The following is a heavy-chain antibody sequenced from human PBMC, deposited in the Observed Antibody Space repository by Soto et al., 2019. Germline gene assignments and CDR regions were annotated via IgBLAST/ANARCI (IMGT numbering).Heavy chain of an antibody. CDR3: AKENGYSSSCFEFDY. Sequence: EVQLLESGGGLVQPGGSLRLSCAASGFTFSSYAMSWVRQAPGKGLEWVSAISCSGGSTYYADSVKGRFTISRDNSKNTLYLQRNSLRAEETAVYYWAKENGYSSSCFEFDYWGQGTLFTVSS. CDR1: GFTFSSYA. J-gene: IGHJ4*02. V-gene: IGHV3-23*01. D-gene: IGHD6-13*01. CDR2: ISCSGGST.